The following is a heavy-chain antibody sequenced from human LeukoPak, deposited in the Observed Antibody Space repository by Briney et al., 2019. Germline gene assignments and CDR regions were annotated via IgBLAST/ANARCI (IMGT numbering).Heavy chain of an antibody. CDR3: AKDLGRYSAGLGMDV. D-gene: IGHD3-9*01. J-gene: IGHJ6*04. CDR2: ISGSGGST. Sequence: GGSLRLSCAASGFTFSSYAMSWVRQAPGKGLESVSAISGSGGSTYYADSVKGRFTISRDNSKNTLYLQMNSLRAEDTAVYYCAKDLGRYSAGLGMDVWGKGTTVTVSS. V-gene: IGHV3-23*01. CDR1: GFTFSSYA.